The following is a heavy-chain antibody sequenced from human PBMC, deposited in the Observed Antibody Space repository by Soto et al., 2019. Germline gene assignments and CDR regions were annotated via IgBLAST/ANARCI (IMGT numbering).Heavy chain of an antibody. D-gene: IGHD2-8*02. Sequence: SETLSLTCAVYGGSFSGYYWTWIRQPPGTGLEWIGEINHSGSTNYNPSLKSRVTKSVDTSKNQFSLKLTSVTAADTAVYYCARDKITGLFDYWGQGTLVTAPQ. J-gene: IGHJ4*02. CDR2: INHSGST. CDR3: ARDKITGLFDY. CDR1: GGSFSGYY. V-gene: IGHV4-34*01.